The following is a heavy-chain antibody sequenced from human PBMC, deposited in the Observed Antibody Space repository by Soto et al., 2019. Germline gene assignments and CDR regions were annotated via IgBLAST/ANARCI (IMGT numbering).Heavy chain of an antibody. D-gene: IGHD3-10*01. CDR3: ARGDYYYGSGSPLFDY. J-gene: IGHJ4*02. Sequence: SETLSLTCTVSGGYISSYYCSWIRQPPGKGLEWIGYIYYSGSTNYNPSLKSRVTISVDTSKNQFSLKLSSVTAADTAVYYCARGDYYYGSGSPLFDYWGQGTLVAVSS. CDR2: IYYSGST. CDR1: GGYISSYY. V-gene: IGHV4-59*01.